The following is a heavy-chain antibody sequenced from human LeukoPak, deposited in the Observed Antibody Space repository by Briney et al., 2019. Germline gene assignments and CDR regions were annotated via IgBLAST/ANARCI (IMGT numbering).Heavy chain of an antibody. J-gene: IGHJ1*01. CDR3: AGHDGSGLLYFQH. V-gene: IGHV3-7*01. D-gene: IGHD3-22*01. Sequence: GGSLRLSCADSGFTFSNYGMSWVRQAPGKGLEWVAFIWYDGNEIYYADSVKGRFTISRDNAKNSLYLQMNSLRAEDTAVYYCAGHDGSGLLYFQHWGQGTLVTVSS. CDR2: IWYDGNEI. CDR1: GFTFSNYG.